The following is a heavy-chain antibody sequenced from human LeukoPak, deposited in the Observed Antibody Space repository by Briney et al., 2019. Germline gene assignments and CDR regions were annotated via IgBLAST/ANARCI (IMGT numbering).Heavy chain of an antibody. J-gene: IGHJ4*02. CDR2: IYDSGST. V-gene: IGHV4-30-2*06. D-gene: IGHD3-10*01. CDR3: ARYGGSGTYYFDY. CDR1: GGSVSSGGYA. Sequence: SETPSLTCTVSGGSVSSGGYAWTWFRQSPGKGLEWIGYIYDSGSTYYKPSLRSRVTISLDRSNNQFSLKMTSVTAADTAVYYCARYGGSGTYYFDYWGQGTPVTVSS.